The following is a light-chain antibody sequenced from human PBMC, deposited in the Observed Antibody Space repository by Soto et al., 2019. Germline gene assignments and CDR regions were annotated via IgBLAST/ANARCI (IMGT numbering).Light chain of an antibody. Sequence: QSVLTQPPSVSEAPRQRVTISCSGSSANVGDNAVSWYQQLPGKAPKLLIYYDDLRPSGVSDRFSGSKSGTSASLAISGLQSDDEADHYCAAWDDSLNGWVFGGGTKLTVL. CDR3: AAWDDSLNGWV. J-gene: IGLJ3*02. CDR2: YDD. CDR1: SANVGDNA. V-gene: IGLV1-36*01.